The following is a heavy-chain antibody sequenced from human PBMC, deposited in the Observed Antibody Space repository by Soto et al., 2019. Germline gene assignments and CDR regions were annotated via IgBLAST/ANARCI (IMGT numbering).Heavy chain of an antibody. CDR3: ARAGYCSSTSCSHYYYYGMDV. Sequence: PXASLKISCKGCGYSFTSYWIGWVRQMPGKGLEWMGIIYPGDSDTRYSPSFQGQVTISADKSISTAYLQWSSLKASDTAMYYCARAGYCSSTSCSHYYYYGMDVWGQGTTVTASS. V-gene: IGHV5-51*01. CDR1: GYSFTSYW. CDR2: IYPGDSDT. D-gene: IGHD2-2*01. J-gene: IGHJ6*02.